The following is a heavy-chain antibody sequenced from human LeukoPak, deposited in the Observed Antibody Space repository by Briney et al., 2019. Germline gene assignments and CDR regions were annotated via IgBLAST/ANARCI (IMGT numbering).Heavy chain of an antibody. D-gene: IGHD1-26*01. CDR2: IYYSGST. Sequence: SETLSLTCTVSGGSISSYYWSWIRQPPGKGLEWIGYIYYSGSTNYNPSLKSRVTISVDASKNQFSLKLSSVTAADTAVYYCARITRSSGSYYGFDYWGQGTLVTVSS. CDR3: ARITRSSGSYYGFDY. CDR1: GGSISSYY. V-gene: IGHV4-59*01. J-gene: IGHJ4*02.